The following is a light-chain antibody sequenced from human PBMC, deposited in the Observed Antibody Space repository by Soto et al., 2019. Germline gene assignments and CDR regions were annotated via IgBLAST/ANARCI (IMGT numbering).Light chain of an antibody. Sequence: DIQMTQSPSTLSASVGDRFTITCRASQSISSYLNWYQQKPGKAPKLLIYAASSLQSGVPSRFSGSGSGTDFTLTISRLEPEDFAVYYCQQYGSSPLFGPGTKVDIK. J-gene: IGKJ3*01. CDR2: AAS. V-gene: IGKV1-39*01. CDR1: QSISSY. CDR3: QQYGSSPL.